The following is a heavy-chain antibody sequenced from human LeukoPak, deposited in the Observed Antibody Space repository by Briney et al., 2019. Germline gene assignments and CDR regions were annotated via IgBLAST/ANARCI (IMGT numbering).Heavy chain of an antibody. CDR3: ARDRTQYGMDV. V-gene: IGHV3-23*01. J-gene: IGHJ6*02. Sequence: GGSLRLSCAASGFTLSSYAMSWVRQAPGKGLEWVSLISGNAGSTYYADSVKGRFTISRDITKNTLYLQMNSLRAEDTAVYYCARDRTQYGMDVCGQGTTVTVSS. CDR1: GFTLSSYA. CDR2: ISGNAGST.